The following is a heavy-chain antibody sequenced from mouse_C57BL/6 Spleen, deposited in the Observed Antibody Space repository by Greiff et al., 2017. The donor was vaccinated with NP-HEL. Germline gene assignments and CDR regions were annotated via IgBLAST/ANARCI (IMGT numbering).Heavy chain of an antibody. CDR1: GYAFSSYW. V-gene: IGHV1-80*01. CDR3: ARYYDYDGGFDY. Sequence: QVQLQQSGAELVKPGASVKISCKASGYAFSSYWMNWVKQRPGKGLEWIGQIYPGDGDTNYYGKFKGKATLTADKSSSTAYMQLSSLTSEDSAVYFCARYYDYDGGFDYWGQGTTLTVSS. CDR2: IYPGDGDT. J-gene: IGHJ2*01. D-gene: IGHD2-4*01.